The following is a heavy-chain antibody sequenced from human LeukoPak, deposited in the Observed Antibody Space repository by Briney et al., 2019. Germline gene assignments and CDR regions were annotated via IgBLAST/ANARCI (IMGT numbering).Heavy chain of an antibody. CDR3: ARWSTTVFDY. Sequence: SETLSLTCTVSGGSISTSSYYWGWIRQPPGKGLEWIGSINYGGTTNYNPSLKSRVTIFVDTSKNQFSLKLRSMTAADTAAYYCARWSTTVFDYWGQGTLVTVSS. D-gene: IGHD4-17*01. J-gene: IGHJ4*02. V-gene: IGHV4-39*01. CDR1: GGSISTSSYY. CDR2: INYGGTT.